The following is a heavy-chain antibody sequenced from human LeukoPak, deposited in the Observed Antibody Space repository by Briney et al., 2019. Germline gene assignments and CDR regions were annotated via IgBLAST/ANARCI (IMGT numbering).Heavy chain of an antibody. J-gene: IGHJ4*02. V-gene: IGHV3-21*01. CDR1: ESILCRHT. CDR2: IGSGSSNI. D-gene: IGHD1-26*01. Sequence: GGSLTLSCAAPESILCRHTMNWVRQAPGKGLEWVSSIGSGSSNIKYADSAKGRFSIPRDNAKSSLYLHINSLRDEDMGVYYCAREFDGIGRCDCWGQGTLVTVSA. CDR3: AREFDGIGRCDC.